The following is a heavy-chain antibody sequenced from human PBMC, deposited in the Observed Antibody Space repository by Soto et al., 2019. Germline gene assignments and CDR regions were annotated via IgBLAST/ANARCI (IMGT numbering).Heavy chain of an antibody. J-gene: IGHJ6*03. CDR3: ARQSSDTIGEFDYMDV. D-gene: IGHD3-10*01. CDR1: GYSFTSYW. Sequence: GESLKISCKGSGYSFTSYWIGWVRQMPGKGLEWMGIIYPGDSDTRYSPSFQGQVTISADKSISTAYLQWSSLKASDTAMYYCARQSSDTIGEFDYMDVWGKGTTVTVSS. CDR2: IYPGDSDT. V-gene: IGHV5-51*01.